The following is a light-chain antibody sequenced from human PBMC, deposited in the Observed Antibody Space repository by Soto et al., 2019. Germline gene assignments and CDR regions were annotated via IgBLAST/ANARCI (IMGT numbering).Light chain of an antibody. CDR1: QSVSSTY. Sequence: EIVLTQSPGTLSLSPGESATLSCRASQSVSSTYLAWYQQKPGQAPRLLIYDLSRRTTGIPDRFSANGSGTDFTLTISRLEPEDFAVYYCQQYGSSPRTFGQGTKLEI. J-gene: IGKJ2*02. V-gene: IGKV3-20*01. CDR2: DLS. CDR3: QQYGSSPRT.